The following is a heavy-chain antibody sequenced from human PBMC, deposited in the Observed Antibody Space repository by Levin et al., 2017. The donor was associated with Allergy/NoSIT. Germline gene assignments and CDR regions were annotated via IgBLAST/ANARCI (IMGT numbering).Heavy chain of an antibody. J-gene: IGHJ5*02. CDR2: IIPIFGTA. CDR1: GGTFSSYA. D-gene: IGHD4-17*01. Sequence: KISCKASGGTFSSYAISWVRQAPGQGLEWMGGIIPIFGTANYAQKFQGRVTITADKSTSTAYMELSSLRSEDTAVYYCARGDYGDYNWFDPWGQGTLVTVSS. CDR3: ARGDYGDYNWFDP. V-gene: IGHV1-69*06.